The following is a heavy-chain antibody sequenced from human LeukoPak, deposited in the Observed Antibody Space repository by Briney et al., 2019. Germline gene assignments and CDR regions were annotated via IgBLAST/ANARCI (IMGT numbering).Heavy chain of an antibody. D-gene: IGHD1-26*01. CDR1: GGSVSSGSYY. Sequence: SEALSLTCTVSGGSVSSGSYYWSWIRQPPGKGLEWIGYIYYSGISNYNPSLKSRVTMSVDMSKNQFSLKLSAVTAADTAIYYCAREEVGASPGGYWGQGTLVTVSS. V-gene: IGHV4-61*01. CDR3: AREEVGASPGGY. J-gene: IGHJ4*02. CDR2: IYYSGIS.